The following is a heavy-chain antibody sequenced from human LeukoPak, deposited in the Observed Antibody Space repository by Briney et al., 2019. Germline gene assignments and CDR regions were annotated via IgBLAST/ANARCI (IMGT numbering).Heavy chain of an antibody. V-gene: IGHV4-59*12. CDR2: IYFSGST. CDR1: GGSIGSYY. J-gene: IGHJ4*02. Sequence: SETLSLTCTVSGGSIGSYYWSWIRQPPGKGLEWIGYIYFSGSTNYNPSLKSRVTMSVDTSKNQFSLKLSSVTAADTAVYYCARDRYYYGSGSYYFDYWGQGTLVTVSS. CDR3: ARDRYYYGSGSYYFDY. D-gene: IGHD3-10*01.